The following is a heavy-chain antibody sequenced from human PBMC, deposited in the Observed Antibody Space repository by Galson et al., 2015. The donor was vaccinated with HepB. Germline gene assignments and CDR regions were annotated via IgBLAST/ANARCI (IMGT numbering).Heavy chain of an antibody. CDR3: AHIRDSASVRFDS. Sequence: PALVKPTPTLTLTCTFSVFSLSTSKEGVGVAWIRQPPGKALEWLALIYWDDDQRYSPSLKNRLTITKDSSKDQVVLIMTRMDPMDTATYYCAHIRDSASVRFDSWGQGAQVTVSS. D-gene: IGHD4-17*01. V-gene: IGHV2-5*02. J-gene: IGHJ4*02. CDR1: VFSLSTSKEGVG. CDR2: IYWDDDQ.